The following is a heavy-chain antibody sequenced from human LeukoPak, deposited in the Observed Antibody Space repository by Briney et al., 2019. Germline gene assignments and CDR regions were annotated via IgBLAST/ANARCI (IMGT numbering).Heavy chain of an antibody. CDR2: INPKSGGT. V-gene: IGHV1-2*02. CDR1: GYTFSDYS. CDR3: ATPKSYYDSSGYYYTLDY. D-gene: IGHD3-22*01. Sequence: ASVKVSCKPSGYTFSDYSLHWVRQAPGQGLEWMGWINPKSGGTNCAQKFQGRVTMTRDTSISTAYLELSRLRSDDTAVYYCATPKSYYDSSGYYYTLDYWGQGTLVTVSS. J-gene: IGHJ4*02.